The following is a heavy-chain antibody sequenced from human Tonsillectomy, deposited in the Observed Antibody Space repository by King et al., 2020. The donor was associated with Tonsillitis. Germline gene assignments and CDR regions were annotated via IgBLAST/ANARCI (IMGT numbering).Heavy chain of an antibody. D-gene: IGHD3-16*01. V-gene: IGHV4-39*01. J-gene: IGHJ4*02. CDR1: GGSISSSSYY. CDR2: IYYSGST. Sequence: QLQESGPGLVKPSETLSLTCTVSGGSISSSSYYWAWIRQPPGKGMEWNGSIYYSGSTYYNPSLKSRVTISVDTSKNQFSLKLSSVTAADTAVYYCASLWDDYYLDCWGQGTLVTVSS. CDR3: ASLWDDYYLDC.